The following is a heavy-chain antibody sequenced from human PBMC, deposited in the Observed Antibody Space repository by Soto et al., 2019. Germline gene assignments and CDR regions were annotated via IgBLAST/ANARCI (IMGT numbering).Heavy chain of an antibody. Sequence: LETLSLPCTDSAGSVSSGTYYGCWIRHPPGKGLDWIGYIYYSGSTNYNPSLKSRVTISVDTSKNQFSLKLSSVTAADTAVYYCARAPLGYCISTSCRTGGGWFDPWGQGTLVTVS. D-gene: IGHD2-2*01. CDR3: ARAPLGYCISTSCRTGGGWFDP. CDR2: IYYSGST. V-gene: IGHV4-61*01. CDR1: AGSVSSGTYY. J-gene: IGHJ5*02.